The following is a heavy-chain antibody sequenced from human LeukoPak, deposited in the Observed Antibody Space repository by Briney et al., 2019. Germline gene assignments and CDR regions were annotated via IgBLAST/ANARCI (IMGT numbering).Heavy chain of an antibody. CDR1: GGSISSNY. Sequence: SETLSLTCTVSGGSISSNYWSWIRQPPGKGLGWIGYIYYSGSTNYNPSLKSRVTISVDTSKNQFSLKLSSVTAADTAVYYCARGQYGGSLWGQGTLVTVSS. CDR2: IYYSGST. J-gene: IGHJ4*02. CDR3: ARGQYGGSL. D-gene: IGHD1-26*01. V-gene: IGHV4-59*01.